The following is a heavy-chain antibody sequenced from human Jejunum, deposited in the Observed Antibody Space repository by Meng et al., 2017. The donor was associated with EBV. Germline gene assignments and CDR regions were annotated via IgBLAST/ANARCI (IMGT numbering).Heavy chain of an antibody. J-gene: IGHJ5*02. CDR1: GYTFTSHY. V-gene: IGHV1-46*01. D-gene: IGHD2-8*01. CDR3: ARDVSENDKAWWLDP. Sequence: QVQLVQSGAEVKKPGASVRVSCKASGYTFTSHYIHWVRQAPGQGLEWMGINNPSGGRPIYAQKFQDRVTVTRDTSTSTVYMELSSLRSEDTAVYYCARDVSENDKAWWLDPWGQGPLVTVYS. CDR2: NNPSGGRP.